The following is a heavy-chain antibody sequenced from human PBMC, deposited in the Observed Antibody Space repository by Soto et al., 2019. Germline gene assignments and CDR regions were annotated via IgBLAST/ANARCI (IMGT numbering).Heavy chain of an antibody. CDR2: ISYDGSNK. V-gene: IGHV3-30-3*01. J-gene: IGHJ4*02. Sequence: PGGSLRLSCAASGFTFSSYAMHWVRQAPGKGLEWAAVISYDGSNKYYADSVKGRFTISRDNSKNTLYLQMNSLRAEDTAVYYCASLPIVGATIADYWGQGTLVTVSS. CDR1: GFTFSSYA. D-gene: IGHD1-26*01. CDR3: ASLPIVGATIADY.